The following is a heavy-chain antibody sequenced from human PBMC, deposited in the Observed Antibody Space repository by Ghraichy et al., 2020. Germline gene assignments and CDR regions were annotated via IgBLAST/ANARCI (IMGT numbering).Heavy chain of an antibody. D-gene: IGHD3-3*01. CDR2: IRYDGSNK. V-gene: IGHV3-30*02. J-gene: IGHJ4*02. CDR1: GFTFSSYG. Sequence: GGSLRLSCAASGFTFSSYGMHWVRQAPGKGLEWLAFIRYDGSNKYYADSVKGRFTISRDNSKNTLYLQMNSLRAEDTAVYYCAKDFTIFGVVIPLLYYFDYWGQGTLVTVPS. CDR3: AKDFTIFGVVIPLLYYFDY.